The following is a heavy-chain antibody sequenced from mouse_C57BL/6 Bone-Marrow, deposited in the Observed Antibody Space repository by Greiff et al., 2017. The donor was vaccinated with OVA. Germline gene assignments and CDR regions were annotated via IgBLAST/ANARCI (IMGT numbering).Heavy chain of an antibody. CDR3: ARCDYSYDAVDY. J-gene: IGHJ4*01. CDR2: INPGSGGT. CDR1: GYAFTNYL. D-gene: IGHD2-4*01. Sequence: QVQLQQSGAELVRPGTSVKVSCKASGYAFTNYLIEWVKQRPGQGLEWIGVINPGSGGTNYNEKFKGKATLTADKSSSTAYMQLSSLTSEDSAVYFCARCDYSYDAVDYWGQGTSVTVSS. V-gene: IGHV1-54*01.